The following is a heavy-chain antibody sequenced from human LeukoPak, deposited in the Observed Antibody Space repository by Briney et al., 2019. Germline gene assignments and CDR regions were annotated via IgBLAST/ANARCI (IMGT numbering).Heavy chain of an antibody. Sequence: GGSLRLSCAASGFNFNSHGMHWVRQAPGKGLEWVALIPSDGSYTYYADSVKGRFTISRDNSKNTLTLQMNSVRPDDTAVYYCAKDRYGDYGPFDNWGQGTMVTVSS. V-gene: IGHV3-30*18. CDR1: GFNFNSHG. CDR2: IPSDGSYT. J-gene: IGHJ3*02. D-gene: IGHD4-17*01. CDR3: AKDRYGDYGPFDN.